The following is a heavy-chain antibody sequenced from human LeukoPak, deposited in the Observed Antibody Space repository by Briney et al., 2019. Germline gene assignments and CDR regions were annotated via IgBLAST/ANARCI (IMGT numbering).Heavy chain of an antibody. J-gene: IGHJ6*03. D-gene: IGHD6-13*01. CDR2: IKQDGSEK. CDR3: ARVKQQLVRLLGRDTTYYYYYYMDV. Sequence: GGSLRLSCVASGFTFSSYEMYWVRQAPGKGLEWVANIKQDGSEKHYVDSVKGRFTISRDNAKNSLFLQMNSLRAEDTAVYFCARVKQQLVRLLGRDTTYYYYYYMDVWGKGTTVTVSS. V-gene: IGHV3-7*01. CDR1: GFTFSSYE.